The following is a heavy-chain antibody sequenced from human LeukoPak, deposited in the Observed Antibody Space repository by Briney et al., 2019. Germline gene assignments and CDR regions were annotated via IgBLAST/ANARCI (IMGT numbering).Heavy chain of an antibody. V-gene: IGHV4-59*01. J-gene: IGHJ4*02. Sequence: TSETLSLTCTVSGGSISSYYWSWIRQPPGKGLEWIGYIYYSGSTNYNPSLKSRVTISVDTSKNQFSLKLSSVTAADTAVYYCARDLGYYGSGRPNTLDYWGQGTLVTVSS. CDR3: ARDLGYYGSGRPNTLDY. CDR2: IYYSGST. D-gene: IGHD3-10*01. CDR1: GGSISSYY.